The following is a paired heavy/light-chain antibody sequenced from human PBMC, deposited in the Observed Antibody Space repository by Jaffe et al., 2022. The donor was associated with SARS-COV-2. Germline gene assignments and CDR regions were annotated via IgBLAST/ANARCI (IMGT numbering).Heavy chain of an antibody. CDR3: ARNNGAGSGPAY. J-gene: IGHJ4*02. D-gene: IGHD3-10*01. V-gene: IGHV4-61*02. CDR1: GGSLSSGYYY. CDR2: IYTSGST. Sequence: QVQLQESGPALVEPSQTLSLTCTVSGGSLSSGYYYWTWIRQPAGKGLEWIGRIYTSGSTNFNPSLKSRVTISLDTSENQFSLKVTSVTAADTAMYYCARNNGAGSGPAYWGQGTLVTVSS.
Light chain of an antibody. CDR3: LLYYGGAGI. V-gene: IGLV7-43*01. J-gene: IGLJ2*01. CDR1: TGAVTSGHY. Sequence: QTVLTQEPSLTVSPGRTVTLTCASSTGAVTSGHYPHWFQQKPGQPPRALIYTTSNKYSWTPARFSGSLLGGKAALTLSGVQPEDEADYYCLLYYGGAGIFGGGTKLTVL. CDR2: TTS.